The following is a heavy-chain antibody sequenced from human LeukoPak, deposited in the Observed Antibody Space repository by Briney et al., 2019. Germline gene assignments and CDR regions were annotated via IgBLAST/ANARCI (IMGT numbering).Heavy chain of an antibody. Sequence: GGSLRLSCVGSGFTFSNYLMNWVRQAPGKGPEWVSFISSTGGTIYYADAVKGRFTVSRDNAKNSLLLQMNSLRAEDTALYYCARGYSRAAFDIWGQGTMVTVSS. D-gene: IGHD2-15*01. J-gene: IGHJ3*02. CDR3: ARGYSRAAFDI. V-gene: IGHV3-48*01. CDR2: ISSTGGTI. CDR1: GFTFSNYL.